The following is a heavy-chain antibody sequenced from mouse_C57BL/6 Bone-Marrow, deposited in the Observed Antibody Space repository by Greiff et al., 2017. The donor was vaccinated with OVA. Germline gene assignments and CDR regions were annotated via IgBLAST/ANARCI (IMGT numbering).Heavy chain of an antibody. CDR3: ARDQGVRRRTWFAY. D-gene: IGHD2-14*01. CDR1: GFTFSSYA. V-gene: IGHV5-4*01. CDR2: ISDGGSYT. Sequence: EVKLMESGGGLVKPGGSLKLSCAASGFTFSSYAMSWVRQTPEKRLEWVATISDGGSYTYYPDNVKGRFTISRDNAKNNLYLQMSHLKSEDTAMYYCARDQGVRRRTWFAYWGQGTLVTVSA. J-gene: IGHJ3*01.